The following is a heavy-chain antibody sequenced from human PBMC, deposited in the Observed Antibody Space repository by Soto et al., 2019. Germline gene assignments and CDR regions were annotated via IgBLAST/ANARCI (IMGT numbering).Heavy chain of an antibody. D-gene: IGHD3-3*01. CDR3: ATGRIRFLEWLLLY. J-gene: IGHJ4*02. Sequence: ASVKVSCKVSGYTLTELSMHWVRQAPGKGLEWMGGFDPEDGETIYAQKFQGRVTMTEDTSTDTAYMELSSLRSKDTAVYYCATGRIRFLEWLLLYWGQGTLVTVSS. CDR1: GYTLTELS. V-gene: IGHV1-24*01. CDR2: FDPEDGET.